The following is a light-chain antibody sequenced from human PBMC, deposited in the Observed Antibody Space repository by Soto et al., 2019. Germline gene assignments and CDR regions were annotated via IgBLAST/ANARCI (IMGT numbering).Light chain of an antibody. CDR1: QSVSNY. V-gene: IGKV3-11*01. CDR3: PQRSNWS. J-gene: IGKJ5*01. CDR2: DAS. Sequence: TESPGTLALCAGEGATPSCRASQSVSNYLAWYQQKPGQAPRLLIYDASNRATGIPARFSGSGSGTDVTRIISRAEPEDPAIYYRPQRSNWSFAEGTRLEIK.